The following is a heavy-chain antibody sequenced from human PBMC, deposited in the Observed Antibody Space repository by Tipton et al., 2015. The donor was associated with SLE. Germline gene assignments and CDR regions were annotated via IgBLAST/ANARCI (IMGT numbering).Heavy chain of an antibody. CDR1: GGSISSYY. V-gene: IGHV4-59*12. D-gene: IGHD3-10*01. J-gene: IGHJ4*02. CDR3: ARGQHDMVQGVPQLFYFDY. Sequence: VKPSETLSLTCTVSGGSISSYYWSWIRQPPGKGLEWIGYIYYSGSTNYNPSLKSRVTISVDTSKNQFSLKLSSVTAADTAVYYCARGQHDMVQGVPQLFYFDYWGQGTLVTVSS. CDR2: IYYSGST.